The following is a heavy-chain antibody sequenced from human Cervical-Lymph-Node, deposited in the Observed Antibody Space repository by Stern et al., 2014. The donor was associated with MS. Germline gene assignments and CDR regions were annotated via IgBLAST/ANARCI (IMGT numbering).Heavy chain of an antibody. J-gene: IGHJ3*02. CDR1: GSSFTTYW. Sequence: VQLVQSGAEVKKPGESLKISCKDFGSSFTTYWLGWGRQMPGKGLEWMGVIFTGDSDTTYSPTFQGQVTMSADKSTSTAYLQWRSLRASDTAMYYCAKRVSDAFNIWGQGTMVTVSS. CDR3: AKRVSDAFNI. CDR2: IFTGDSDT. V-gene: IGHV5-51*03. D-gene: IGHD2-8*01.